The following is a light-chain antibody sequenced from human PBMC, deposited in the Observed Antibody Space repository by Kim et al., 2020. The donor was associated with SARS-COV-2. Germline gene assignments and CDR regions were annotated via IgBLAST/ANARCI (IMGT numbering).Light chain of an antibody. V-gene: IGKV3-20*01. CDR1: QRISSTY. J-gene: IGKJ4*01. Sequence: EIVLTQSPVTLSLYPEERGTLSCRASQRISSTYLAWYQQKPGQAPRRLIYGTSNRATGIPDRFSGSGSGTDFALTINRMEPEDVAVYYCQQYGNSPLTFGGGTKVDIK. CDR2: GTS. CDR3: QQYGNSPLT.